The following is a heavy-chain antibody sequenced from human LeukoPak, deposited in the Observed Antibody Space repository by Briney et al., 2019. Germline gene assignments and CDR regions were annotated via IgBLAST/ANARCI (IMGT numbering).Heavy chain of an antibody. D-gene: IGHD5-24*01. Sequence: GGSLRLSCAASGFTFSNACMNWVRQAPGKGLEWVSSISSSSSYIYYADSVKGRFTISRDNAKNSLYLQMNSLRAEDTAVYYCARGRDGYNTYYFDYWGQGTLVTVSS. J-gene: IGHJ4*02. CDR2: ISSSSSYI. V-gene: IGHV3-21*01. CDR3: ARGRDGYNTYYFDY. CDR1: GFTFSNAC.